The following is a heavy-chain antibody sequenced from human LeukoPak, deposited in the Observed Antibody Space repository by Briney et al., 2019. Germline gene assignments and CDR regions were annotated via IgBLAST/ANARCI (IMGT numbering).Heavy chain of an antibody. J-gene: IGHJ4*02. D-gene: IGHD1-26*01. V-gene: IGHV3-21*01. CDR1: GFTFSSYS. CDR3: ARGEHGSYVTLFDY. Sequence: GGSLRLSCAASGFTFSSYSMNWVRQAPGKGLEWVSSISSSSSYIYYADSVKGRFTISRDNAENSLYLQMNSLRAEDTAVYYCARGEHGSYVTLFDYWGQGTLVTVSS. CDR2: ISSSSSYI.